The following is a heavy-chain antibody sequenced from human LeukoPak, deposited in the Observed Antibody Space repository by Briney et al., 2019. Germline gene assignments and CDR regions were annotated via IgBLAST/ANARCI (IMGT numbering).Heavy chain of an antibody. CDR3: AKVAHFSDSRGFHGDYGMDV. D-gene: IGHD3-22*01. J-gene: IGHJ6*02. V-gene: IGHV3-23*01. CDR1: GFTFNNFA. Sequence: GGSLRLSCAASGFTFNNFAMSWVRRAPGKGLEWVSSICGSGGSSYYADSVKGRFTISRDNSKNTLYLQMSGLRAADTAIYYCAKVAHFSDSRGFHGDYGMDVWGQGTTVTVSS. CDR2: ICGSGGSS.